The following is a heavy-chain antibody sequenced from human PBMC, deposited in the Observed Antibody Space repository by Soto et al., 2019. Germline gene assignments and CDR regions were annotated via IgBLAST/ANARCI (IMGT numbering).Heavy chain of an antibody. J-gene: IGHJ4*02. D-gene: IGHD3-3*01. CDR2: ISYDGSNK. V-gene: IGHV3-30*18. CDR3: AKVVRGYDFWSGCDY. CDR1: GFTFSSYG. Sequence: QVQLVESGGGVVQPGRSLRLSCAASGFTFSSYGMHWVRQAPGKGLEWVAVISYDGSNKYYADSVKGRFTISRDNSKNTLYLQMNSLRAEDTAVYYCAKVVRGYDFWSGCDYWGQGTLVTVSS.